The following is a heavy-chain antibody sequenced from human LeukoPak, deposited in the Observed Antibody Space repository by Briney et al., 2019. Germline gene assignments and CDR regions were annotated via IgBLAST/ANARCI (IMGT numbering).Heavy chain of an antibody. CDR1: GFTFSSYS. Sequence: GGSLRLSCAASGFTFSSYSMNWVRQAPGKGLEWVSSISSSSSHIYYADSVKGRFTISRDNAKNSLYLQMNSLRAEDTAVYYCARLHSSGWYGRNFDYWGQGTLVTVSS. CDR2: ISSSSSHI. CDR3: ARLHSSGWYGRNFDY. V-gene: IGHV3-21*01. D-gene: IGHD6-19*01. J-gene: IGHJ4*02.